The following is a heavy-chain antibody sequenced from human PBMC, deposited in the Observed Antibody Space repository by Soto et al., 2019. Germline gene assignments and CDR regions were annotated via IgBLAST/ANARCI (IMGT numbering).Heavy chain of an antibody. D-gene: IGHD2-21*01. CDR3: SLRGSVIPLDFDY. V-gene: IGHV1-46*01. J-gene: IGHJ4*02. CDR1: GYTFTSYY. CDR2: IEPSGGST. Sequence: QVQLVQSGAEVKKPGASVKVSCKASGYTFTSYYMHWVRQAPGQGLEWMGIIEPSGGSTSYAQKCQGSVTMTRDPSPSTVYMELSSLRSEDRAVYYFSLRGSVIPLDFDYSGQGTLVTVSS.